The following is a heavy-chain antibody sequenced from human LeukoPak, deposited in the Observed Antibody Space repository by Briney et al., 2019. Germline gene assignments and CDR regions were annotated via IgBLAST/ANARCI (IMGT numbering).Heavy chain of an antibody. CDR1: GFTVSSSY. V-gene: IGHV3-53*01. CDR2: IHSEGST. CDR3: ARDLDYYDSSGSHRRRNYFDY. J-gene: IGHJ4*02. Sequence: GGSPRLSCAASGFTVSSSYMSWVRQAPGKGLEWVSIIHSEGSTYYADSVKGRFTISRDTSKNTLYLQMNSLRGEDTAMYYCARDLDYYDSSGSHRRRNYFDYWGQGTLVTVSS. D-gene: IGHD3-22*01.